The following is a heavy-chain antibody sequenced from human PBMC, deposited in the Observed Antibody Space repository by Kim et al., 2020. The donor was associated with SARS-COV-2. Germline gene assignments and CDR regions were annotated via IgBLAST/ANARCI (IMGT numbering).Heavy chain of an antibody. D-gene: IGHD3-10*01. J-gene: IGHJ6*02. Sequence: YADSVKGRFTISRDNAKNSLYLQMNSLRAEDTALYYCAKVTMVRGDPMDVWGQGTTVTVSS. CDR3: AKVTMVRGDPMDV. V-gene: IGHV3-9*01.